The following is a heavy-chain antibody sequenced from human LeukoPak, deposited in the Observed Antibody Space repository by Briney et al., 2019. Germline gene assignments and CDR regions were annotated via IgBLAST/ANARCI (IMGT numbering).Heavy chain of an antibody. CDR1: GGSISSYY. J-gene: IGHJ3*01. D-gene: IGHD3-22*01. Sequence: SETPSLTCTVSGGSISSYYWNWIRQPPEKGLEWIGYIYYSGSSNYNPSLKSRVTISVDTSNNQFSLKLSSVTAADTAVYYCMRGLYYHDSSGYAFDVWGQGTMVTVSS. CDR3: MRGLYYHDSSGYAFDV. V-gene: IGHV4-59*01. CDR2: IYYSGSS.